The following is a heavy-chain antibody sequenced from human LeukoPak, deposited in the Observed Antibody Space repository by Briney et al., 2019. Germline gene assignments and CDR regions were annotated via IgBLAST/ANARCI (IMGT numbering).Heavy chain of an antibody. D-gene: IGHD3-10*01. CDR1: GGSISSYY. Sequence: SETLSLTCTVSGGSISSYYWSWTRQPPGKGLEWIGYIYYSGSTNYNPSLKSRVTISVDTSKNQFSLKLSSVTAADTAVYYCARRTGIYYYGSGSYDYWGQGTLVTVSS. CDR2: IYYSGST. J-gene: IGHJ4*02. CDR3: ARRTGIYYYGSGSYDY. V-gene: IGHV4-59*01.